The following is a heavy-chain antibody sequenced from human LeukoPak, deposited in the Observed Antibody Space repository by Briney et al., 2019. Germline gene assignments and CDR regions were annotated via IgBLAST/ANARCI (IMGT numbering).Heavy chain of an antibody. Sequence: GASVKVSCKASGYTFTSYGISWVRQAPGQGLEWMGWISAYNGNTNYAQKLQGRVTMTTDTSTSTAYMELRSLRSDDTAVYYCARLGCSGGSCYSIFDYWGQGTLVTVS. CDR2: ISAYNGNT. J-gene: IGHJ4*02. D-gene: IGHD2-15*01. CDR3: ARLGCSGGSCYSIFDY. V-gene: IGHV1-18*04. CDR1: GYTFTSYG.